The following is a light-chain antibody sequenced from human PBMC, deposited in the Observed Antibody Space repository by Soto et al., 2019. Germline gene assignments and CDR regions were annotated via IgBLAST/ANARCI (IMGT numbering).Light chain of an antibody. Sequence: QSALTQPASVSGSPGQSITISCTGTSSDVGGYNYVSWYQQHPGKAPKLMIYEVSHRPSGFSNRFSGSKSGITASLTISGLQVEDEADYYCTSYTTSRARVVFGGGTKLTVL. CDR3: TSYTTSRARVV. J-gene: IGLJ2*01. CDR2: EVS. CDR1: SSDVGGYNY. V-gene: IGLV2-14*01.